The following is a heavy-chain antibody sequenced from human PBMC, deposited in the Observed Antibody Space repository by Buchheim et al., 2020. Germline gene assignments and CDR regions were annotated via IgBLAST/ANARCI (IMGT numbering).Heavy chain of an antibody. D-gene: IGHD6-13*01. J-gene: IGHJ4*02. V-gene: IGHV3-21*01. CDR1: GFTFSSYS. CDR3: ARSLRLPGIAAAGTEGGCDY. CDR2: ISSSSSYI. Sequence: EVQLVESGGGLVKPGGSLRLSCAASGFTFSSYSMNWVRQAPGKGLEWVSSISSSSSYIYYADSVKGRFSISRDNAKNSLYRQMNSLRSEDTAVYYCARSLRLPGIAAAGTEGGCDYWGQGTL.